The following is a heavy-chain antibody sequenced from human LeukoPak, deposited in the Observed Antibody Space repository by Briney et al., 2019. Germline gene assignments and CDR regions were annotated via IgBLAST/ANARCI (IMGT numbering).Heavy chain of an antibody. V-gene: IGHV3-30*18. CDR1: GFTFRSFG. Sequence: GGSLRLSCAASGFTFRSFGMHWVRQAPNKGLEWVALISYDGNSKFFADSVKGRFTISRDNSENTLYLQMNSLRSEDTAVYYCAKGGRFIVEFPFDSWGQGTLVTVSS. CDR3: AKGGRFIVEFPFDS. J-gene: IGHJ4*02. CDR2: ISYDGNSK. D-gene: IGHD1-26*01.